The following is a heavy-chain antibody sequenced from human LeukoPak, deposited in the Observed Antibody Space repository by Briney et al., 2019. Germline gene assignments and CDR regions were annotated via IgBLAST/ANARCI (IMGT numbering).Heavy chain of an antibody. J-gene: IGHJ4*02. CDR3: ARGLGDYYDKSYFDF. Sequence: ASVKVSCKASGYTFPSYGISWVRQAPGQGLEWMGWISAYNGNTNYAQKLQGRVTMTTDTSTSTAYMELRSLRSDDTAGYYCARGLGDYYDKSYFDFWGQGSPVIVSS. V-gene: IGHV1-18*01. CDR1: GYTFPSYG. CDR2: ISAYNGNT. D-gene: IGHD3-22*01.